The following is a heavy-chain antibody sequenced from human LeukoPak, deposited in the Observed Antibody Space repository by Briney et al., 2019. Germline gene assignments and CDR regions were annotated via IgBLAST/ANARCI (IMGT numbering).Heavy chain of an antibody. Sequence: GGSLRLSCAASGFTFSSYGMHWVRQAPGKGLEWVAFIRYDGSNKYYADSVKGRFTISRDNSKNTLYLQMNSLRAEDTAVYYCANSDIAVGSAYYFDYWGQGTLVTVSS. J-gene: IGHJ4*02. D-gene: IGHD2-15*01. CDR3: ANSDIAVGSAYYFDY. CDR2: IRYDGSNK. CDR1: GFTFSSYG. V-gene: IGHV3-30*02.